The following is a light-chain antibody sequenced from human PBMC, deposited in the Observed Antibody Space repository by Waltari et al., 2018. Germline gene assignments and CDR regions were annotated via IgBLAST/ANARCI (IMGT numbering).Light chain of an antibody. J-gene: IGKJ5*01. V-gene: IGKV1-16*01. Sequence: DIQMTQSPSSLSASVGDRVSITCRASQDIGHYLIWYQQKPGKAPRSLIPGASNLLSGVPSRFSGGGSGTDFTLTITALQPDDFATYYCQQYNNYPPTFGQGTRLEIK. CDR1: QDIGHY. CDR2: GAS. CDR3: QQYNNYPPT.